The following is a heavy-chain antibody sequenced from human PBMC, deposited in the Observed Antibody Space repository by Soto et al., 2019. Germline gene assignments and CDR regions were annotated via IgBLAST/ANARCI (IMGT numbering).Heavy chain of an antibody. V-gene: IGHV1-2*02. CDR3: ARDLTVDRRDNYAMDV. CDR2: INPNSSGT. CDR1: GYSLRGNY. D-gene: IGHD5-12*01. Sequence: ASVKVSCKASGYSLRGNYIHWVRQTPGQGLEWMGWINPNSSGTVYAQKFQGGVTMTRDTSLTTVYMQLNRLTSDDSAVYYCARDLTVDRRDNYAMDVWGQGTTVTVSS. J-gene: IGHJ6*02.